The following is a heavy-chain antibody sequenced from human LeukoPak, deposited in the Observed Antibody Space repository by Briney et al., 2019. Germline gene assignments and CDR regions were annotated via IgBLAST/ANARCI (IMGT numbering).Heavy chain of an antibody. J-gene: IGHJ3*02. Sequence: GGSLRLSCAASGFTFSSYAMHWARQAPGKGLEWVAVISYDGSYKYYADSVKGRFTISRDNSKNTLYLQMNSLRAEDTAVYYCARVSSPPHDAFDIWGQGTMVTVSS. CDR2: ISYDGSYK. V-gene: IGHV3-30-3*01. CDR1: GFTFSSYA. CDR3: ARVSSPPHDAFDI.